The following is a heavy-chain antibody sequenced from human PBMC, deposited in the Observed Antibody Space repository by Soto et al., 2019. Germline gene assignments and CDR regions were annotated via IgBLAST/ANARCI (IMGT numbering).Heavy chain of an antibody. Sequence: GGSLRLSCAASGFTFSSYAMSWVRQAPGKGLEWVAAISGSGGSTYYADSVKGRFTISRDNSKNRLYLQMNSLRAEDTAAYYCAKDGRGLYYYGSGSPEDYWGQGTLVTVSS. CDR1: GFTFSSYA. J-gene: IGHJ4*02. CDR2: ISGSGGST. D-gene: IGHD3-10*01. V-gene: IGHV3-23*01. CDR3: AKDGRGLYYYGSGSPEDY.